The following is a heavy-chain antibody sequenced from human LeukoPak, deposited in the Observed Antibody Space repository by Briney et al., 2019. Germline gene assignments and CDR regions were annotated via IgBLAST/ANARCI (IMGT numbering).Heavy chain of an antibody. Sequence: SETLSLTCAVYGGSFSGYYWSWIRRPPGKGLEWIGEINHSGSTNYNPSLKSRVTISVDTSKNQFSLKLSSVTAADTAVYYCARADLHSSWYHTYYYGMDVWGQGTTVTVSS. CDR2: INHSGST. J-gene: IGHJ6*02. CDR3: ARADLHSSWYHTYYYGMDV. D-gene: IGHD6-13*01. V-gene: IGHV4-34*01. CDR1: GGSFSGYY.